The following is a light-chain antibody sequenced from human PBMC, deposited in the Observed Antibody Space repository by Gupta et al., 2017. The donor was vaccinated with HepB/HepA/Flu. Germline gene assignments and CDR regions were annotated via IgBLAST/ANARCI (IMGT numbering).Light chain of an antibody. CDR1: NIGSKS. V-gene: IGLV3-21*03. J-gene: IGLJ2*01. CDR2: DDS. CDR3: QVWDSTSDLVV. Sequence: SFVLPQPPSVSVAPGKTARITCGGNNIGSKSVHWYQQKPCQAPVLVVYDDSARPSGIPGRFSGSNSGNTATLTSSRVEAGDEADYYCQVWDSTSDLVVFGGGTKLTVL.